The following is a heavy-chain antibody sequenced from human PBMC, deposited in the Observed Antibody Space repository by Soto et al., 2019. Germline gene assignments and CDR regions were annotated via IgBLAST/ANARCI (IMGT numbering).Heavy chain of an antibody. D-gene: IGHD2-2*01. CDR2: FYYSEYT. V-gene: IGHV4-39*01. J-gene: IGHJ6*02. CDR1: GGSIGSKTSC. CDR3: ARHVPYCSDTSHCAYGMDV. Sequence: NPSETLSLTCNVSGGSIGSKTSCWGWIRQPPGKGLEWIATFYYSEYTYYNPSLKSRVTIFVDASKNQFSLKLSSVTAADTAVYYCARHVPYCSDTSHCAYGMDVWGQGTTVTVSS.